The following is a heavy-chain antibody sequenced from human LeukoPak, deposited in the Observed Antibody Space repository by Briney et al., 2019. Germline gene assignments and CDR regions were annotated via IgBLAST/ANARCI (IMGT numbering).Heavy chain of an antibody. D-gene: IGHD3-10*01. CDR3: ARDREVRGVIITYYYYMDV. J-gene: IGHJ6*03. CDR2: INHSGST. CDR1: GGSFRGYY. Sequence: SETLSLTCAVYGGSFRGYYWSWIREPPGKGLEWSGEINHSGSTNYNPSLKSRVTISVDTSKNQFSLKLSSVTAADTAVYYCARDREVRGVIITYYYYMDVWGKGTTVTISS. V-gene: IGHV4-34*01.